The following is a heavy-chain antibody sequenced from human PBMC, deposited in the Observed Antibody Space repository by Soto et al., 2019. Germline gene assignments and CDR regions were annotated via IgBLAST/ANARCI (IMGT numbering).Heavy chain of an antibody. J-gene: IGHJ5*02. D-gene: IGHD2-2*01. CDR1: GYTFTSYG. V-gene: IGHV1-18*04. CDR3: ARGPHQRNRTPRSYNWFDP. CDR2: ISAYNGNT. Sequence: ASVKVSCKASGYTFTSYGISWVRQAPGQGLEWMGWISAYNGNTNYAQKLQGRVTMTTDTSTSTAYIELRSLRSDDTAVYYCARGPHQRNRTPRSYNWFDPCGQGTLVTVSS.